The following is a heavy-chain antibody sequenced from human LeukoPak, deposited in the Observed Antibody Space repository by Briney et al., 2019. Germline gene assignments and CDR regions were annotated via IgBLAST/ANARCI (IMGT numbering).Heavy chain of an antibody. Sequence: SGGSLRLSCAASGFTFSSYAMSWVRQAPGKGLEWVSAISGSGGSTYYADSVKGRFTISRDNSKNTLYLQMNSLRAEDTAVYYCARGLDWGSAGDHYDGSAGIPTGVYFDYWGQGTLVTVSS. CDR2: ISGSGGST. D-gene: IGHD3/OR15-3a*01. V-gene: IGHV3-23*01. CDR1: GFTFSSYA. CDR3: ARGLDWGSAGDHYDGSAGIPTGVYFDY. J-gene: IGHJ4*02.